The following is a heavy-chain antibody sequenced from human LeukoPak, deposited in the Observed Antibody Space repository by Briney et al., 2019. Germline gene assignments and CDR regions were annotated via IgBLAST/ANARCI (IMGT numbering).Heavy chain of an antibody. V-gene: IGHV4-4*07. CDR3: ARDQQYHRPAGWFDP. CDR1: GGSISSYY. CDR2: IYTSGST. Sequence: SETLSLTCTVSGGSISSYYWSWIRQPAGKGLEWIGRIYTSGSTNYNPSLKSRVTMSVDTSNNQFSLKLGSVTASDTALYYCARDQQYHRPAGWFDPWGQGTLVTVSS. D-gene: IGHD1-14*01. J-gene: IGHJ5*02.